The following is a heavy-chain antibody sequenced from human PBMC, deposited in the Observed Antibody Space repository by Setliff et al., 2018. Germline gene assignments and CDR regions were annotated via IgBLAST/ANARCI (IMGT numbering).Heavy chain of an antibody. CDR1: GDSISSRTNY. V-gene: IGHV4-61*09. CDR3: ARVSGFQYIDV. D-gene: IGHD3-3*01. Sequence: SETLSLTCTVSGDSISSRTNYWSWIRQPAGEGLEWIGQIYTSWSTNYNPSLQSRVTISLDTSKNQFSLKLSSVTAADTAVYYRARVSGFQYIDVWGKGTTVTVSS. CDR2: IYTSWST. J-gene: IGHJ6*03.